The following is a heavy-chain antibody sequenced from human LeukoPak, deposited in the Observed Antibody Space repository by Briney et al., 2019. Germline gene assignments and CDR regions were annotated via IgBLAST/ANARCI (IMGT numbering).Heavy chain of an antibody. CDR3: ARTGGGSCSGGSCYLLYGMDV. J-gene: IGHJ6*02. D-gene: IGHD2-15*01. CDR2: MYYSGST. V-gene: IGHV4-31*03. Sequence: SQTLSLTCTVSGGSISSGGYYWSWIRQHPGKGLEWIGYMYYSGSTYYNPSLEGRVTISVDTSKNQFSLKLYPVAAADTAVYYCARTGGGSCSGGSCYLLYGMDVWGQGTTVTVSS. CDR1: GGSISSGGYY.